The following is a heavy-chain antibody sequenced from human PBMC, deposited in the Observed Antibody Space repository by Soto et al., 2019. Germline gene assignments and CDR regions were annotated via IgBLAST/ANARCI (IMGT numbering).Heavy chain of an antibody. V-gene: IGHV1-18*01. Sequence: QKLQGRVTMTTDTSTSTAYMELRSLRSDDTAVYYCARNQLLSKEWFDPWGQGTLVTVSS. J-gene: IGHJ5*02. CDR3: ARNQLLSKEWFDP. D-gene: IGHD2-2*01.